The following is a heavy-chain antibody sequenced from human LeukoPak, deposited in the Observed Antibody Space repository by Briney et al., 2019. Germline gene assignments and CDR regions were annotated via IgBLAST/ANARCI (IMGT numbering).Heavy chain of an antibody. V-gene: IGHV3-20*04. Sequence: PGGSLGLSCAASGFTFYDYGMSWVRQAPGKGVEWVSGINWNGGGTDYADSVKGRFTIARDNAKNSLYLVMNSLRAEDTAFYYCARVQDRYYSGSGFDYWGQGTLVTVSS. J-gene: IGHJ4*02. D-gene: IGHD3-10*01. CDR3: ARVQDRYYSGSGFDY. CDR2: INWNGGGT. CDR1: GFTFYDYG.